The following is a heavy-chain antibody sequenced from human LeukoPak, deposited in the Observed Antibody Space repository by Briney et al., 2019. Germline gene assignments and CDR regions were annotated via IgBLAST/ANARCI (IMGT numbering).Heavy chain of an antibody. Sequence: PGGSLRLSCAASGFTFSSYWMSWVRQAPGKGLEWVSAISGSGGSTYYADSVKGRFTISRDNSKNTLYLQMNSLRAEDTAVYYCAKSTMVQGAPYYFDYWGQGTLVTVSS. V-gene: IGHV3-23*01. D-gene: IGHD3-10*01. CDR2: ISGSGGST. CDR1: GFTFSSYW. CDR3: AKSTMVQGAPYYFDY. J-gene: IGHJ4*02.